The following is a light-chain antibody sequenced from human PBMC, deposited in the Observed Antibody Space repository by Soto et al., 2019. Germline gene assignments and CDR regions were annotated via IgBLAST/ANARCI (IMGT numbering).Light chain of an antibody. Sequence: EIVLTQSPATLSLSPGERATLSCRASQSVSSYLAWYQQKPGQAPRLLIYDASNRATGIPARFSGSGSGTDFTLTISSLEAEDFAVYYCQQRSNWQTFGQGTKVDIK. CDR2: DAS. V-gene: IGKV3-11*01. CDR3: QQRSNWQT. CDR1: QSVSSY. J-gene: IGKJ1*01.